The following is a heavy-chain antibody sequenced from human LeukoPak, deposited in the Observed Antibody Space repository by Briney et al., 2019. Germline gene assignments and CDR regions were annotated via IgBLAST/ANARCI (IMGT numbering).Heavy chain of an antibody. CDR3: ARVDKQLAVDY. J-gene: IGHJ4*02. CDR1: GGSISSGGYY. V-gene: IGHV4-31*03. D-gene: IGHD6-6*01. CDR2: IYYSGST. Sequence: SQTLSLTCTVSGGSISSGGYYWSWIRQHPGKGLEWIGYIYYSGSTYYNLSLKSRVTISVDTSKNQFSLKLSSVTAADTAVYYCARVDKQLAVDYWGQGTLVTVSS.